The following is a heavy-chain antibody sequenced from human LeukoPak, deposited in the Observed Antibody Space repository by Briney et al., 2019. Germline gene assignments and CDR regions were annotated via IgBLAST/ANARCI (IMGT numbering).Heavy chain of an antibody. CDR2: IKQDGSEK. J-gene: IGHJ4*02. V-gene: IGHV3-7*01. CDR3: ARDLGAGYYDFWSGYYTQYYFDY. Sequence: GGSLRLSCAASGFTFSSYWMSWVRQAPGKGLEWVANIKQDGSEKYYVDSVKGRFTISRDNAKNSLYLQMNSLRAEDTAVYYCARDLGAGYYDFWSGYYTQYYFDYWGQGTLVTVSS. CDR1: GFTFSSYW. D-gene: IGHD3-3*01.